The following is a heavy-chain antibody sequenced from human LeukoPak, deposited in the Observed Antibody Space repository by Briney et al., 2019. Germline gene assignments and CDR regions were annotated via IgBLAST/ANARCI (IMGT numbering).Heavy chain of an antibody. CDR2: ISGSGGST. V-gene: IGHV3-23*01. CDR3: ARSGSYFDY. CDR1: GFIFNNYA. J-gene: IGHJ4*02. D-gene: IGHD1-26*01. Sequence: GGSLRLSCAASGFIFNNYAISWVRQAPGKGLEWVSGISGSGGSTHYADSVKGRFTIPRDNAKNSLYLQMNSLRAEDTAVYYCARSGSYFDYWGQGTLVTVSS.